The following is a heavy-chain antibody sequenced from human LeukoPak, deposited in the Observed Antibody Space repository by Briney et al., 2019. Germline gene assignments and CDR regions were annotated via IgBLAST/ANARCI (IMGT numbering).Heavy chain of an antibody. Sequence: GGSLRLSCEVSGFTFTSHAMTWVRQAPGKGLEWVSTVSGSGGGTYYADSVRGRFTVSRDNSKNTLYLQMNSLRAEDTAVYYCAKLGLLGFDYFDYWGQGTLVTVSS. CDR1: GFTFTSHA. CDR2: VSGSGGGT. J-gene: IGHJ4*02. CDR3: AKLGLLGFDYFDY. D-gene: IGHD3-22*01. V-gene: IGHV3-23*01.